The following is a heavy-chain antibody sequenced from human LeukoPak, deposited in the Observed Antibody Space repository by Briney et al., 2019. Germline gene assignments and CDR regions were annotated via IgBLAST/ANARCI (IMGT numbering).Heavy chain of an antibody. CDR1: RFTFNNYA. CDR2: ISHNGRDT. Sequence: GGSLRLSCAASRFTFNNYAMGWVRQAPGKGLEWVSAISHNGRDTYYADSVQGRFTISRDNSKNMLNLQMDSLLAEDTAVHYCAKELATTLPFDYWGQGTLVTVSS. CDR3: AKELATTLPFDY. J-gene: IGHJ4*02. D-gene: IGHD1-14*01. V-gene: IGHV3-23*01.